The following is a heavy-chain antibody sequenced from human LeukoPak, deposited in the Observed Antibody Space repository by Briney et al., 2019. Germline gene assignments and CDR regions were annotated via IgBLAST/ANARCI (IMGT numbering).Heavy chain of an antibody. Sequence: ASVKVSCKASGYTFTRYDIHWVRQAPGQGLEWMGRINPNSGGTNYAQKFQGRVTTTRDTSISTAYMELSRLRSDDTAVYYCARYLRGQGGYWGQGTLVTVSS. CDR1: GYTFTRYD. CDR2: INPNSGGT. J-gene: IGHJ4*02. V-gene: IGHV1-2*06. CDR3: ARYLRGQGGY. D-gene: IGHD4-17*01.